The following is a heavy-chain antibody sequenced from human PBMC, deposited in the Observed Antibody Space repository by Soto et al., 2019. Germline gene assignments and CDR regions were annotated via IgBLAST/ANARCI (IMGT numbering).Heavy chain of an antibody. J-gene: IGHJ4*02. V-gene: IGHV4-59*01. CDR3: XXXWGWSVDY. CDR1: GGSISSYY. D-gene: IGHD6-19*01. Sequence: QVQLQESGPGLVKPSETLSLTCTVSGGSISSYYWSWIRQPPGKGLEWIGYIYYSGSTNYNPSLKXRXTXXXXXXXXXXXXXXXXXXXXXXXXXXXXXXWGWSVDYWGQGTLVTVSS. CDR2: IYYSGST.